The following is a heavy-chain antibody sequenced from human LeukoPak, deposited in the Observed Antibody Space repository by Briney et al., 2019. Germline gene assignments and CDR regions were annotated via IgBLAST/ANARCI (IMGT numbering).Heavy chain of an antibody. CDR2: THHRWNT. CDR1: GHSITNDNY. J-gene: IGHJ4*02. D-gene: IGHD5-12*01. V-gene: IGHV4-38-2*02. Sequence: SETLSLTCSVSGHSITNDNYWAWIRQPPGKGLEWIGNTHHRWNTYYNPSLKGRVTMSVDTSTNQFSLKLNSVTAADTAVYFCARSKRDMEWLRFSAGRGNPFDYWGQGTLVTVSS. CDR3: ARSKRDMEWLRFSAGRGNPFDY.